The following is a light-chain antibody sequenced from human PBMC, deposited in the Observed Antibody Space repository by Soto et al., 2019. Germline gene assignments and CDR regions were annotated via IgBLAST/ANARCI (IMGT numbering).Light chain of an antibody. CDR3: QQYNSYLWT. Sequence: DIQMTDSPSTLSASGGDRVTITCRASQSISSWLAWYQQKPGKAPKLLIYKASSLESGVPSRFSGSGSGTEFTLTISSLQPDDFATYYCQQYNSYLWTFGQGTKVDIK. CDR2: KAS. J-gene: IGKJ1*01. V-gene: IGKV1-5*03. CDR1: QSISSW.